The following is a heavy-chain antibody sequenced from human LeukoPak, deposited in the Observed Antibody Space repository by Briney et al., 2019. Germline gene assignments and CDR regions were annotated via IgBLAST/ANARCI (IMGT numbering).Heavy chain of an antibody. D-gene: IGHD6-13*01. Sequence: ASETLSLTCTVSGGTISSSTYYWGWIRQPPGKGLELIGSIYYSGSTYYNPSLKSRVTISVDTSKNQFSLSSVTAADTAVYYCARHSRGPAAGPAFDYWGQGTLATVSS. CDR1: GGTISSSTYY. V-gene: IGHV4-39*01. J-gene: IGHJ4*02. CDR2: IYYSGST. CDR3: ARHSRGPAAGPAFDY.